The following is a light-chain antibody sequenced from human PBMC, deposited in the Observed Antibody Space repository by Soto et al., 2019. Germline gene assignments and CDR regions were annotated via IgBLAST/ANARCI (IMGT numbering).Light chain of an antibody. J-gene: IGKJ1*01. Sequence: DIQMTQSPYSVSASVGDRVTITCRASQGISSWLAWYQHKPGKAPKLLIYAASSLQSGVPSRFSGSGSGTEFTLTISSLQPEDFATYYCQQANTFPWTFGQGTMVEIK. CDR2: AAS. V-gene: IGKV1-12*01. CDR3: QQANTFPWT. CDR1: QGISSW.